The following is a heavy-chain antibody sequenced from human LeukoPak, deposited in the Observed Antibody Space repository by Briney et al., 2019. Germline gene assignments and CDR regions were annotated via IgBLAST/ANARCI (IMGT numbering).Heavy chain of an antibody. CDR3: ASGYAKLNYYYYYGMDV. J-gene: IGHJ6*04. V-gene: IGHV4-30-2*01. CDR2: ISHSGGA. D-gene: IGHD1-1*01. CDR1: GGPISSGGYS. Sequence: PSQTLSLTCAVSGGPISSGGYSWSWIRQPPGKGLEWIGYISHSGGAYYNPSLKSRVTISVDRSKNQFSLKLSSVTAADTAVYYCASGYAKLNYYYYYGMDVWGKGTTVTVSS.